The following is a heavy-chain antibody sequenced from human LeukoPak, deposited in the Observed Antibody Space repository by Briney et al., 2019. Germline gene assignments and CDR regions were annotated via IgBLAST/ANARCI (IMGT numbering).Heavy chain of an antibody. J-gene: IGHJ4*02. Sequence: GGSLRLSCAASGFTFSSYSMNWVRQAPGKGLEWVSYISSSSSTIYYADSVKGRFTISRDNAKNSLYLQMNSLRAEDTAVYYCARESVTYYYGSGSYALGYWGQGTLVTVSS. D-gene: IGHD3-10*01. V-gene: IGHV3-48*01. CDR3: ARESVTYYYGSGSYALGY. CDR1: GFTFSSYS. CDR2: ISSSSSTI.